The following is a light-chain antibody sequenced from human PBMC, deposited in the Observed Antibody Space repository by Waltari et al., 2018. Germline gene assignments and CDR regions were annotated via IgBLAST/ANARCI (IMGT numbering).Light chain of an antibody. CDR1: SSDVGSYNL. CDR2: EVT. Sequence: QSALTQPASVSGSPGQSITISCTGPSSDVGSYNLVSWYQQHPVKAPKLIIYEVTKRPSGVSNRFSGSKSGNPASLTISGLQAEDEADYYCSSYAGSNTLQFGGGTKLTVL. J-gene: IGLJ3*02. CDR3: SSYAGSNTLQ. V-gene: IGLV2-23*01.